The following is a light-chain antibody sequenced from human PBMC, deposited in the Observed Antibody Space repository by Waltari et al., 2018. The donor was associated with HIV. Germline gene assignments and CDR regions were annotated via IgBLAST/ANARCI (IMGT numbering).Light chain of an antibody. CDR3: QQYYSSPGT. CDR1: QSIIVW. CDR2: KAS. Sequence: DIQMTQSPSTLSASVGDRVTITCRASQSIIVWLAWYQQKPGKAPKLLIYKASSLESGVPTRVSGSGSGKEFTLTNSSLQPDDFATYYCQQYYSSPGTFGQGTKVEIK. V-gene: IGKV1-5*03. J-gene: IGKJ1*01.